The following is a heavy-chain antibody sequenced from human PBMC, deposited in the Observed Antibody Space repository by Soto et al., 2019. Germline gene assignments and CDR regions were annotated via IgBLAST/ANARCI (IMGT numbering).Heavy chain of an antibody. Sequence: EVQLLESGGGLVQPGGSLRLSCAASGFTFSSYAMSWVRQAPGKGLEWVSAISGSGGSTYYADSVKGRFTISRDNSKNTLYLQMNSLRAEDTAVYYCATTPTVTISPFDCWGQGTLVTVSS. V-gene: IGHV3-23*01. CDR2: ISGSGGST. CDR1: GFTFSSYA. D-gene: IGHD4-17*01. J-gene: IGHJ4*02. CDR3: ATTPTVTISPFDC.